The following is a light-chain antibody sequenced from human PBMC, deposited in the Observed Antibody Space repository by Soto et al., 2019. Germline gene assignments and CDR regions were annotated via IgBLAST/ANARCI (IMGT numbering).Light chain of an antibody. CDR3: ATWDDSLFGHV. CDR1: SSDVGSNT. Sequence: QSVLTQPPSASATPGQRVTISCSGRSSDVGSNTVNWYQQFPGAAPKLLIYSNDQRPSGVPDRFSASKSGTSASLAISGLQSEDEAEYYCATWDDSLFGHVFGTGPKVTVL. CDR2: SND. J-gene: IGLJ1*01. V-gene: IGLV1-44*01.